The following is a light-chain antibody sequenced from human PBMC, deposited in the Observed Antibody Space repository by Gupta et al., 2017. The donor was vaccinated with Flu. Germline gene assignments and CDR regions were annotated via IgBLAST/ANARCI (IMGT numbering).Light chain of an antibody. CDR1: SPNLGRYI. CDR3: AAGDDGRKGVV. V-gene: IGLV1-44*01. J-gene: IGLJ2*01. CDR2: SND. Sequence: SVLPQPPSASGTPGQRVTISCYGSSPNLGRYIVNWYPQLPGTAPNLLIYSNDQRPSGVPDRCSGSTSGTSASLAISGLQSEDEADYYCAAGDDGRKGVVVGGGTKLTVL.